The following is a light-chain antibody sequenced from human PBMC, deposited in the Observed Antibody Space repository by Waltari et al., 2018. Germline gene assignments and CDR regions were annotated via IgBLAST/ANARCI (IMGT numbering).Light chain of an antibody. J-gene: IGKJ3*01. CDR3: QQSYSTLPFT. Sequence: DIQMTQSPSSLSASVGDRVTITCRASQSISNYLNWYQQKPGEAPKLLIYAAASWQSGVPSRFSGSGSGTDFALTISSLQPEDFATYYCQQSYSTLPFTFGPGTKVDIK. CDR2: AAA. CDR1: QSISNY. V-gene: IGKV1-39*01.